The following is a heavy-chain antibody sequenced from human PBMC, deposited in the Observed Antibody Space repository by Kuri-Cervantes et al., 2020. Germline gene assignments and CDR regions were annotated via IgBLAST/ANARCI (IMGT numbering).Heavy chain of an antibody. CDR2: ISWNSGSI. CDR1: GFTFDDYA. D-gene: IGHD5-12*01. V-gene: IGHV3-9*01. J-gene: IGHJ6*02. CDR3: ARDRYSGYDYRNYYYYGMDV. Sequence: GGSLRLSCAASGFTFDDYAMHWVRQAPGKGLEWVPGISWNSGSIGYADSVKGRFTISRDNAKNSLYLQMNSLRAEDTAVYYCARDRYSGYDYRNYYYYGMDVWGQGTTVTVSS.